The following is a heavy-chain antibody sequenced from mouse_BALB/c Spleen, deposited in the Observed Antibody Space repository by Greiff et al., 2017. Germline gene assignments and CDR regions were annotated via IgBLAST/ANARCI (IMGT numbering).Heavy chain of an antibody. CDR3: ARTDYGSSYYYAMDY. Sequence: QVQLKQSGPELVKPGASVKLSCKASGYTFTDYVISWVKQRTGQGLEWIGEIYPGSGSTYYNEKFKGKATLTADKSSKTAYMQLSSLTSEDSAVYFCARTDYGSSYYYAMDYWGQGTSVTVSS. V-gene: IGHV1-77*01. CDR2: IYPGSGST. J-gene: IGHJ4*01. CDR1: GYTFTDYV. D-gene: IGHD1-1*01.